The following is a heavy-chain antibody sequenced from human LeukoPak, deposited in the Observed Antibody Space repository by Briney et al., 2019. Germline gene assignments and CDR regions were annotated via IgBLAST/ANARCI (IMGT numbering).Heavy chain of an antibody. V-gene: IGHV4-34*01. D-gene: IGHD3-10*01. CDR3: ARAVSARYYGSGSYYGPYYYYGMDV. Sequence: SETLSLTCAVSGGSFSGYYWSWIRQPPGKGLEWIGEINHSGSTNYNPSLKSRVTISVVTSKNQFSLKLSSVTAADTAVYYCARAVSARYYGSGSYYGPYYYYGMDVWGQGTTVTVSS. J-gene: IGHJ6*02. CDR1: GGSFSGYY. CDR2: INHSGST.